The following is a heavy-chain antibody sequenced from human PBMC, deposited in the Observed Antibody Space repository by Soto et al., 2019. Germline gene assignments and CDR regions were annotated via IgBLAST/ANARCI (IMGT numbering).Heavy chain of an antibody. V-gene: IGHV5-51*01. Sequence: PGESLKISCEGFGYTFTTYWVGWVRQRPGEGLEWMGIIYPSDSDTRYSPSFQGHVMFSVDKSLETAYLEWSSLKTSDTAVYFCARRAGVMVPFDYWGQGTQVTVSS. J-gene: IGHJ4*02. D-gene: IGHD3-16*01. CDR1: GYTFTTYW. CDR2: IYPSDSDT. CDR3: ARRAGVMVPFDY.